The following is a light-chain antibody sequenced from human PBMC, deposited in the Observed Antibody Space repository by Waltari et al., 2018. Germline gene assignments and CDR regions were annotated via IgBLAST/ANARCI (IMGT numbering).Light chain of an antibody. CDR1: KAIRNS. V-gene: IGKV1-27*01. CDR3: QNYNSAPPGT. Sequence: DIQMTQSPSSLSASVGDRVTITCRASKAIRNSLAWYQQKPGKVPKLLIYAASTLLSGVPSRFSGSGSGTEFTLTISSLQPEDVATYYCQNYNSAPPGTFGPGTKVDIK. J-gene: IGKJ3*01. CDR2: AAS.